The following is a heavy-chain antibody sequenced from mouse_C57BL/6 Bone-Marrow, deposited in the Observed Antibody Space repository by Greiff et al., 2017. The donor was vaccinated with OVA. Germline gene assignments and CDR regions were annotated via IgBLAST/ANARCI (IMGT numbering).Heavy chain of an antibody. D-gene: IGHD4-1*01. CDR3: ATGTRDYAMDY. V-gene: IGHV1-64*01. J-gene: IGHJ4*01. CDR1: GYTFTSYW. Sequence: QVHVKQPGAELVQPGASVKLSCKASGYTFTSYWMHWVKQRPGQGLEWIGMNHPNSGSTNYNEKFKSKATLTVDKSSSTAYMQLSSLTSEDSAVYYCATGTRDYAMDYWGQGTSVTVSS. CDR2: NHPNSGST.